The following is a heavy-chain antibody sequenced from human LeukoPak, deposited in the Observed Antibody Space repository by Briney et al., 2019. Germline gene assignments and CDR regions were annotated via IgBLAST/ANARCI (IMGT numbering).Heavy chain of an antibody. D-gene: IGHD5-18*01. CDR3: AIYSYGYFDY. CDR1: GFTFSSYA. Sequence: GSLRLSCAASGFTFSSYAMSWVPQAPGKGLEWGSAISGSGGSTYYADPVKGRFTIPRNNSKNTLYLQMNSLRAEDTAVYYCAIYSYGYFDYWGQGTLVTVSS. V-gene: IGHV3-23*01. J-gene: IGHJ4*02. CDR2: ISGSGGST.